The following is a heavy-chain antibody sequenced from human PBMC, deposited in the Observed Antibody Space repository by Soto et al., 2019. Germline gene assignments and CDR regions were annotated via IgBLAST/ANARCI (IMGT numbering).Heavy chain of an antibody. J-gene: IGHJ3*02. Sequence: ASVKVSCKTSGYTFTGYFVHWVRQAPGQGLEWMGWINPKGGDTNVAQKFQGRVTMTRDTSITTAYMDLDRLTSDDTAVYYCARETVAVGTRAFDIWGQGTVVTVSS. CDR2: INPKGGDT. V-gene: IGHV1-2*02. CDR1: GYTFTGYF. D-gene: IGHD6-13*01. CDR3: ARETVAVGTRAFDI.